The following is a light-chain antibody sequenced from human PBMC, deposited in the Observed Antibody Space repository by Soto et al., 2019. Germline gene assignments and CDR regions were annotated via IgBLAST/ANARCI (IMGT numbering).Light chain of an antibody. Sequence: EIKLSQSPGTVSLSPGERATLPCRASQSVSNNFLAWYQQKPGQAPRLLVFDASKRPTGIPDRFSGSGSGTDFTLTISRLEPEDFAVYYCQQYGSSGTFGQGTKVDIK. J-gene: IGKJ1*01. V-gene: IGKV3-20*01. CDR2: DAS. CDR1: QSVSNNF. CDR3: QQYGSSGT.